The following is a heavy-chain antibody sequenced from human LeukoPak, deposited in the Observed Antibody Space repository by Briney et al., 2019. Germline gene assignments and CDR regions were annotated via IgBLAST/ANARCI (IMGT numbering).Heavy chain of an antibody. CDR3: AKAPVTSCRGAFCYPFDY. Sequence: GGSLRLSCAASGFIFSSHGMNWVRQAPGKGLEWVSGISPSGDITYYADSVKGRFTISRDNSKNTVYLQMDSLRFEDAAVYYCAKAPVTSCRGAFCYPFDYWGQGTLVTVSS. D-gene: IGHD2-15*01. J-gene: IGHJ4*02. V-gene: IGHV3-23*01. CDR2: ISPSGDIT. CDR1: GFIFSSHG.